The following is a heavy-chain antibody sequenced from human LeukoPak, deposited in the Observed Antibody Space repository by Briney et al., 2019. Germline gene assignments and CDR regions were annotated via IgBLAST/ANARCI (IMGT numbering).Heavy chain of an antibody. D-gene: IGHD6-13*01. Sequence: GGSLRLSCAASGFTFSNYWMHWVRQAPGKGLVWVSRINSDARSTSYADSVKGRFTISRDNAKNTLYLQMNSLRAEDTAVYYCASRKTSSSWLHLDYWGQGTLVTVSS. V-gene: IGHV3-74*01. CDR1: GFTFSNYW. J-gene: IGHJ4*02. CDR3: ASRKTSSSWLHLDY. CDR2: INSDARST.